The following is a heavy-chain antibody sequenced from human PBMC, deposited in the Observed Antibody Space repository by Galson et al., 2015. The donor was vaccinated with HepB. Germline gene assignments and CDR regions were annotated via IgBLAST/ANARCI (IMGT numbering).Heavy chain of an antibody. CDR1: GFTFSSSA. J-gene: IGHJ4*02. Sequence: SLRLSCAASGFTFSSSAMSWVRQAPGKGLEWVSVISGSGGTTYYADSVKGRFTISRDNSKNTLYLQMNSLRGEDTAVYYCAKTSHCDYWGQGTLVIVSS. CDR2: ISGSGGTT. V-gene: IGHV3-23*01. CDR3: AKTSHCDY.